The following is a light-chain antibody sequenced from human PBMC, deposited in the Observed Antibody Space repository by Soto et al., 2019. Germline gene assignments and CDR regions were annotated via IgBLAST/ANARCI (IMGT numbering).Light chain of an antibody. CDR1: QGISQY. CDR2: AAS. V-gene: IGKV1-39*01. J-gene: IGKJ5*01. Sequence: DIHLSQSPALRAASVGDRVTITCRASQGISQYVASYQQKPGKAPQLLIYAASSLQSGVPSRFSGSGSGTDFTLTIRSLQPEDFATYYCQQSYSTPYTFGQGTRLEIK. CDR3: QQSYSTPYT.